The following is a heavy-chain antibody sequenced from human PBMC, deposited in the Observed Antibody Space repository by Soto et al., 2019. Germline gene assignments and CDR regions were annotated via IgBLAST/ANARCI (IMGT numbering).Heavy chain of an antibody. CDR1: GFTFSDYY. CDR3: ARGSRGTSLVTPGVVDY. Sequence: GGSLRLSCAASGFTFSDYYMSWIRQAPGKGLEWVSYISSSSSYTNYADSVKGRFTISRDNAKNSLYLQMNSLRAEDTAVYYCARGSRGTSLVTPGVVDYWGQGTLVTVSS. CDR2: ISSSSSYT. J-gene: IGHJ4*02. D-gene: IGHD3-10*01. V-gene: IGHV3-11*05.